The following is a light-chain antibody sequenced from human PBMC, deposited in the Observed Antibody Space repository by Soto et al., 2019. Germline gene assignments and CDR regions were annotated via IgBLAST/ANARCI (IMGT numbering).Light chain of an antibody. CDR3: QQRSDWPPT. V-gene: IGKV3-11*01. CDR2: DAY. Sequence: EIVMTQSPATLSVSPGERATLSCRASQSFRGLLAWYQQKPGQAPRLLIYDAYNRATGIPARFSGSGSGTDFTLTISSLETEDFAVYYCQQRSDWPPTFGQGTKVE. J-gene: IGKJ1*01. CDR1: QSFRGL.